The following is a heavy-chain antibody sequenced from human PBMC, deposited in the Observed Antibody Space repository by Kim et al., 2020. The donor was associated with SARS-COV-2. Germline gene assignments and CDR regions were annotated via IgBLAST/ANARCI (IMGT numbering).Heavy chain of an antibody. CDR2: VNNGGNA. J-gene: IGHJ4*02. Sequence: GGSLRLSCAASGFTFSRYAMSWVRQAPGKGPEWIAAVNNGGNAYYANSAKGRFTVSRENNRNTLDLQMNSLTAEDTALYFFAKDHPSSGWPTFDSWGPGTLVTV. CDR3: AKDHPSSGWPTFDS. CDR1: GFTFSRYA. V-gene: IGHV3-23*01. D-gene: IGHD6-19*01.